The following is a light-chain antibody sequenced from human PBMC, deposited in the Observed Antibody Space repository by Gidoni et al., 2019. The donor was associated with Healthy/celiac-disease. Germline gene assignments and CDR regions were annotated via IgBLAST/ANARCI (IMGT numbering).Light chain of an antibody. V-gene: IGKV1-39*01. CDR1: QSISSY. J-gene: IGKJ2*01. Sequence: DIQMTQSPSSLSASVGDRVTITCRASQSISSYLNWYQQKPGKAPKLLIYAASSLQSGVPSRFSGSGSWTDFTLTISSLQPEDFATYDCQQSYSTPKTFGQGTKLEIK. CDR3: QQSYSTPKT. CDR2: AAS.